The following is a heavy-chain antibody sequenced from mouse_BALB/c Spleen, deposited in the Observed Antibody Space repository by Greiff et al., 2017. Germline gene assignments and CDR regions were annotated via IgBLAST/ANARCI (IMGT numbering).Heavy chain of an antibody. CDR1: GFTFSSFG. J-gene: IGHJ4*01. V-gene: IGHV5-17*02. CDR3: AGWTTAKDYAMDY. Sequence: EVNLVESGGGLVQPGGSRKLSCAASGFTFSSFGMHWVRQAPEKGLEWVAYISSGSSTIYYADTVKGRFTISRDNPKNTLFLQMTSLRSEDTAMYYCAGWTTAKDYAMDYWGQGTSVTVSS. CDR2: ISSGSSTI. D-gene: IGHD1-2*01.